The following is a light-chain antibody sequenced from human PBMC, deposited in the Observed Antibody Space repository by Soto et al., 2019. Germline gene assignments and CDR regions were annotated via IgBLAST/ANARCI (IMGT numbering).Light chain of an antibody. J-gene: IGKJ1*01. Sequence: DIPMTQSPSTLSASVGDRIIITCRDSRSINSWLAWYQQKPGEAPKLLIYDGSTLARGVPSRFSGSGSETEFTLTISMLQPDDFATFYCPQYQTYSRTFGQGTKVEV. CDR2: DGS. CDR1: RSINSW. V-gene: IGKV1-5*03. CDR3: PQYQTYSRT.